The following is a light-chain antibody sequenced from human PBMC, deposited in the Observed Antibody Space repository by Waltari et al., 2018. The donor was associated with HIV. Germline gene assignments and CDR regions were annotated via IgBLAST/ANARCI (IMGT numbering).Light chain of an antibody. CDR1: SGINVGTYR. Sequence: QAVLTQPASLSASPGASASLTCTLRSGINVGTYRIYWFQQKPGSPPQYPLRYKSDSDNQQGSVITSRFSGSKDTSANAWILLISGVQSEDEADYYCMIWHSSASWVFGGGTKLTVL. J-gene: IGLJ3*02. CDR3: MIWHSSASWV. V-gene: IGLV5-45*01. CDR2: YKSDSDN.